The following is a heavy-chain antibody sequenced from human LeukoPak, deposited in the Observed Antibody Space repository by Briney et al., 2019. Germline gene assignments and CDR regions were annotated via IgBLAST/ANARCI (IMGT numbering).Heavy chain of an antibody. Sequence: GGSLRLSCSASGFTFSSDAMSWVRQAPGKGLEWVSGISGSGTTTFYADSVRGRFTISRDNSKNTLFLQMNGLRAEDTAVYYCAKAGGSSGYSSLDYWGQGTLLTVSS. CDR2: ISGSGTTT. J-gene: IGHJ4*02. CDR3: AKAGGSSGYSSLDY. CDR1: GFTFSSDA. D-gene: IGHD3-22*01. V-gene: IGHV3-23*01.